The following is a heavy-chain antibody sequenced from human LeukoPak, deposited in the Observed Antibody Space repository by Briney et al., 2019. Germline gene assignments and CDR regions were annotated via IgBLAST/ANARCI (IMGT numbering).Heavy chain of an antibody. CDR1: GASISTYY. Sequence: SETLSLTCTVSGASISTYYWDWMRQAPGKGLEWIGYIYHSGSTYYNPSLKSRVTISVDRSKNQFSLKLSSVTAADTAVYYCARGPLGITMIVVVPGFDPWGQGTLVTVSS. CDR2: IYHSGST. D-gene: IGHD3-22*01. J-gene: IGHJ5*02. CDR3: ARGPLGITMIVVVPGFDP. V-gene: IGHV4-59*12.